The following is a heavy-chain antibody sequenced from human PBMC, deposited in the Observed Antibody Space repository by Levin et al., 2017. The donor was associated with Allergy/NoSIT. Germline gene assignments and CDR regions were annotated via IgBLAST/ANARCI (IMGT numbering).Heavy chain of an antibody. CDR1: GFTFSSYW. D-gene: IGHD6-19*01. Sequence: PGGSLRLSCAASGFTFSSYWMSWVRQAPGKGLEWVANIKQDGSEKYYVDSVKGRFTISRDNAKNSLYLQMNSLRAEDTAVYYCARDQSGWYSWFDPWGQGTLVTVSS. V-gene: IGHV3-7*01. CDR2: IKQDGSEK. J-gene: IGHJ5*02. CDR3: ARDQSGWYSWFDP.